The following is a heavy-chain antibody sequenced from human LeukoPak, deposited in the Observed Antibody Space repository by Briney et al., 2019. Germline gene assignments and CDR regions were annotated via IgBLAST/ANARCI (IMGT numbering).Heavy chain of an antibody. CDR2: INPNSGGT. Sequence: ASVKVSCKASGYTFTGYYMHWVRQAPGQGLEWMGWINPNSGGTNYAQKFQGRVTITRDTSISTAYMELSRLRSDDTAVYYCARACSDFWSGYYKDYWGQGTLVTVSS. CDR3: ARACSDFWSGYYKDY. V-gene: IGHV1-2*02. CDR1: GYTFTGYY. D-gene: IGHD3-3*01. J-gene: IGHJ4*02.